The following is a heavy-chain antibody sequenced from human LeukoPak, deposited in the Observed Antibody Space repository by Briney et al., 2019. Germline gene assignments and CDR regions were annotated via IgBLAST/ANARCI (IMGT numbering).Heavy chain of an antibody. CDR2: SFHSGST. CDR1: GYSISSGHY. CDR3: ARAPFMQSDSGGSFDY. V-gene: IGHV4-38-2*02. D-gene: IGHD4-23*01. J-gene: IGHJ4*02. Sequence: SETLSLTCTVAGYSISSGHYWGWIGQPPGKGLEWIGTSFHSGSTYYNPSLKSRLTLSVHTSKNQFSLKLTSVPAADTAAYYCARAPFMQSDSGGSFDYWGQGTLVTVSS.